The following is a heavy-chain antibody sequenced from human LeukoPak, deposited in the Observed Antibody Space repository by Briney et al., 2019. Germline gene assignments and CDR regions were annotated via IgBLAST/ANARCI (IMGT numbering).Heavy chain of an antibody. CDR1: GGSISSYY. D-gene: IGHD6-19*01. J-gene: IGHJ4*02. Sequence: SETLSLTRTVSGGSISSYYWSWIRQPPGKGLEWIGYIYYSGSTNYNPSLKSRVTISVDTSKNQFSLKLSSVTAADTAVYYCANLSITGWLYWGQGTLVTVSS. V-gene: IGHV4-59*01. CDR3: ANLSITGWLY. CDR2: IYYSGST.